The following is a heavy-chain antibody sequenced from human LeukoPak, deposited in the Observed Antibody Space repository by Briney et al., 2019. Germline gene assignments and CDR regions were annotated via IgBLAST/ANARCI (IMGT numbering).Heavy chain of an antibody. Sequence: PGGSLRLSCAASGFTFNRYAMHWVRQAPGKGLEWVALISFDGSKKYYPDSVRGRFTISRDNSKNMVNLQMDSLRPEDTAVYYCARRLEWADFDCWGQGTLVTVSS. CDR3: ARRLEWADFDC. V-gene: IGHV3-30*01. CDR1: GFTFNRYA. D-gene: IGHD3-3*01. J-gene: IGHJ4*02. CDR2: ISFDGSKK.